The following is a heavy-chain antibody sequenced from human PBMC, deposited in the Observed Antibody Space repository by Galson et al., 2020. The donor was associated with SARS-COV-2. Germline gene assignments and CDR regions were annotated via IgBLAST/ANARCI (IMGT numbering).Heavy chain of an antibody. CDR3: ARRQYYNYYMDV. Sequence: SETLSLTCTVAGGSLSTSSAYCGWPRHTPGKGLEWIAPTSYSGSTYYNPTLKSRVMISVDKSKNQFSLKLDSVTAADTAIYYCARRQYYNYYMDVWGKGTPVTISS. J-gene: IGHJ6*03. V-gene: IGHV4-39*01. CDR2: TSYSGST. CDR1: GGSLSTSSAY.